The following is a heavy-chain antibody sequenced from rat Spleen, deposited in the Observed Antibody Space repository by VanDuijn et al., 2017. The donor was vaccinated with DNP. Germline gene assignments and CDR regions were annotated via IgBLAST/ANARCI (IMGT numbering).Heavy chain of an antibody. D-gene: IGHD4-3*01. CDR2: ISNNGDDT. Sequence: EVQLVESGGGLVQPGRSLKLSCAASGVTFSDLDMAWVRQVPGKGLEWVAAISNNGDDTYYPDSVKGRFTISRDNAKSSLYLQMNKLGSEDTAIYYCVRGELGVDYLGQGVMVTVSS. V-gene: IGHV5-20*01. CDR1: GVTFSDLD. CDR3: VRGELGVDY. J-gene: IGHJ2*01.